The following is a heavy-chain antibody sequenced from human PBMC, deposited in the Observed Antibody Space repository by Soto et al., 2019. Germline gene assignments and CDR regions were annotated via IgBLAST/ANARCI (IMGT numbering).Heavy chain of an antibody. J-gene: IGHJ5*02. Sequence: SVKVCCKASGGTFSSYAISWVRQAPGQGLEWMGGIIPIFGTANYAQKFQGRVTITADKSTSTAYMELSSLRSEDTAVYYCASSPNTYCGGDCYRPFDPWGQGTLVTVSS. CDR1: GGTFSSYA. CDR2: IIPIFGTA. D-gene: IGHD2-21*02. CDR3: ASSPNTYCGGDCYRPFDP. V-gene: IGHV1-69*06.